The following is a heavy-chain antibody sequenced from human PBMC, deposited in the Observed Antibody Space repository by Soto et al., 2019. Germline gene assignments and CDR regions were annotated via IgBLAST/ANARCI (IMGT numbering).Heavy chain of an antibody. CDR1: GFTISKYG. V-gene: IGHV3-33*03. CDR3: ARGNWNSGYFDY. J-gene: IGHJ4*02. Sequence: QVQLVESGGGVVQPGRSLRLSCAASGFTISKYGMHWVRQAPGKGLEWVAVIWHDGSYKYNADSVKGRLTVSRDNSKNTLYLQMNSLKAEDTAVYYCARGNWNSGYFDYWGQGTLVTVSS. D-gene: IGHD1-1*01. CDR2: IWHDGSYK.